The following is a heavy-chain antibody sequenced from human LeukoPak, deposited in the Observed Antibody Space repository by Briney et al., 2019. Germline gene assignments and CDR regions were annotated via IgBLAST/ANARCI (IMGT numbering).Heavy chain of an antibody. CDR3: VSRYNWNYEPFDI. D-gene: IGHD1-7*01. J-gene: IGHJ3*02. CDR2: IYYSGST. Sequence: SETLSLTCTVSGGSISSSSYYWGWIRQPPGKGLEWIGSIYYSGSTYYNPSLKSRVTISVDTSKNQFSLKLSSVTAADTAVYYCVSRYNWNYEPFDIWGQGTMVTVSS. CDR1: GGSISSSSYY. V-gene: IGHV4-39*07.